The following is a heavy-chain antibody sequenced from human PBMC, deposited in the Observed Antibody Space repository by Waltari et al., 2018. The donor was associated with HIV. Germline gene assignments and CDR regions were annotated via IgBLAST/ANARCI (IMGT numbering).Heavy chain of an antibody. D-gene: IGHD4-17*01. J-gene: IGHJ6*02. CDR1: GFSLSTSGMR. CDR2: IDGEDDK. Sequence: QVTLKESGPALVKPTQTLTLTCTFSGFSLSTSGMRVSWIRQPPGKALEWLARIDGEDDKFSSTSLKTRLTISKDTSKNQVVLTMTNMDPVDTATYYCARTPGDGDGHYYYYGMDVWGQGTTVTVSS. CDR3: ARTPGDGDGHYYYYGMDV. V-gene: IGHV2-70*04.